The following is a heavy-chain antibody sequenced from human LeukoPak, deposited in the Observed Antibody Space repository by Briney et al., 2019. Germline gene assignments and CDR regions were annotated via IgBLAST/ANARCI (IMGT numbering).Heavy chain of an antibody. J-gene: IGHJ4*02. CDR3: ARGQGARAYESY. D-gene: IGHD1-26*01. CDR1: GGSFSGYY. Sequence: TSETLSLTCAVYGGSFSGYYWSWIRQPPGKGLEWIGEINHSGSTNYNPSLKSRVTISVDTSKNHFSLKLSSATAADTAVYYCARGQGARAYESYWGQGTLVTVSS. V-gene: IGHV4-34*01. CDR2: INHSGST.